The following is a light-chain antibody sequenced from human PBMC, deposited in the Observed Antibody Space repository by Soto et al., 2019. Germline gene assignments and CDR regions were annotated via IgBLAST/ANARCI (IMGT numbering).Light chain of an antibody. CDR1: QSVSSNF. J-gene: IGKJ4*01. CDR3: QQYASSPLT. CDR2: GAS. Sequence: ENVLTQSPGTLSLSPGERATLSCRASQSVSSNFLAWYQQKPGQAPRLLIYGASNRATGIPDRFSGSGSGTDFTLTITRLEPEDFAVYYCQQYASSPLTFGGGTKVEIK. V-gene: IGKV3-20*01.